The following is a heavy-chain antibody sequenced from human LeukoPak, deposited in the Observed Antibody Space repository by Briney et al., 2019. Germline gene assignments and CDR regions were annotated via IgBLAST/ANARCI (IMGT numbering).Heavy chain of an antibody. CDR3: VRGLTGSLGLDH. D-gene: IGHD1-14*01. CDR2: IKEDGSKK. Sequence: GGSLRLSCEASGFTFSSYWMNWVRQAPGKGLEWLANIKEDGSKKQYVDSVEGRFTISRDNAKNSVYLEMKNLRVEDTAVYYCVRGLTGSLGLDHWGQGTLVPVSS. V-gene: IGHV3-7*03. J-gene: IGHJ4*02. CDR1: GFTFSSYW.